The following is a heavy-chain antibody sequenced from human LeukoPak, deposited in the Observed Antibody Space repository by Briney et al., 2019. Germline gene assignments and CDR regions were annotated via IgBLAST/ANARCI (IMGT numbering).Heavy chain of an antibody. Sequence: PGGSLRLSCAASGFTFSSYSMNWVRQAPGKGLEWVSSISSSSSYIYYADSVKGRFTISRDNAKNSLYLQMNSLRAEDTAVYYCARDGAVTTHPPYYWGQGTLVTVSS. V-gene: IGHV3-21*01. CDR1: GFTFSSYS. CDR3: ARDGAVTTHPPYY. J-gene: IGHJ4*02. D-gene: IGHD4-17*01. CDR2: ISSSSSYI.